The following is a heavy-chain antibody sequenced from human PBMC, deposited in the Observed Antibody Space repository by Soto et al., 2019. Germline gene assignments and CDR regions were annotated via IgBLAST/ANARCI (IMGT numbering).Heavy chain of an antibody. D-gene: IGHD6-13*01. V-gene: IGHV3-23*01. Sequence: GGSLRLSCAASGFTFNNYAMSWVRQAPGKGLEWVSAISYSGDRTFYADSAKGRFTISRDNSKNTLYLEMKSLRAEDTAIYYCAKVTIEVPAPGTAVWGQGATVTVSS. J-gene: IGHJ6*02. CDR3: AKVTIEVPAPGTAV. CDR1: GFTFNNYA. CDR2: ISYSGDRT.